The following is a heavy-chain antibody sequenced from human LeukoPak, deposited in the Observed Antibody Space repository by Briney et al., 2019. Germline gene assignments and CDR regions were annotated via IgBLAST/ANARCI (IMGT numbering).Heavy chain of an antibody. Sequence: GASVKVSCKVSGSTLTELSMHWVRQAPGKGLEWMGGFDPEDGETIYAQKCQDRVTMTEDTSTDTAYMELRSLRSEDTAVYYCTTDAYCTGGRCYSGLDAFDIWGQGTMVTVSS. CDR3: TTDAYCTGGRCYSGLDAFDI. J-gene: IGHJ3*02. V-gene: IGHV1-24*01. D-gene: IGHD2-15*01. CDR2: FDPEDGET. CDR1: GSTLTELS.